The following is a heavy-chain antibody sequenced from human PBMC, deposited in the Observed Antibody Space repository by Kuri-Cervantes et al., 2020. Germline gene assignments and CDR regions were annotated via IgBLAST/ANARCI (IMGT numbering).Heavy chain of an antibody. Sequence: GGSLRLSCAASGFTFDDYAMHWVRQAPGKGLEWVSGISWNSGSIGYADSVKGRFTTSRDNADNSLYLQMNSLTDDDTGVYYCASAFSGYGPNYWGQGTLVTVSS. D-gene: IGHD5-12*01. V-gene: IGHV3-9*01. CDR2: ISWNSGSI. CDR1: GFTFDDYA. J-gene: IGHJ4*02. CDR3: ASAFSGYGPNY.